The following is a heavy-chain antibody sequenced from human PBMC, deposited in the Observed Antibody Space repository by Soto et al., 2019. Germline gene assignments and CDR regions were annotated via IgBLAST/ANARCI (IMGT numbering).Heavy chain of an antibody. CDR2: IKSKTDGGTT. D-gene: IGHD6-6*01. V-gene: IGHV3-15*01. Sequence: LRLSCAASGFTFSNAWMSWVRQAPGKGLEWVGRIKSKTDGGTTDYAAPVKGRFTISRDDSKNTLYLQMNSLKTEDTAVYYCTTAREQLVPNFDYWGQGTLVTVSS. CDR1: GFTFSNAW. CDR3: TTAREQLVPNFDY. J-gene: IGHJ4*02.